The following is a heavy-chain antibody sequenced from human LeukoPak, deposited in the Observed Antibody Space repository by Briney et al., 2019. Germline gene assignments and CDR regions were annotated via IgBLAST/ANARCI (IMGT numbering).Heavy chain of an antibody. J-gene: IGHJ4*02. D-gene: IGHD6-13*01. CDR3: ATALDAPAGPD. V-gene: IGHV3-7*01. CDR2: IKEDGSAK. Sequence: PGGPLRLSCEASGLSISNSWMAWVRRAPGKGLEWVANIKEDGSAKFYVDSVKGRFTISRDNAKNSLSLQMNSLRVEDTAVYYCATALDAPAGPDWGQGTLVTVSS. CDR1: GLSISNSW.